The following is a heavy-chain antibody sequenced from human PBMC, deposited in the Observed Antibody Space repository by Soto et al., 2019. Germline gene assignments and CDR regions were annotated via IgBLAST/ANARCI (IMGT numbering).Heavy chain of an antibody. D-gene: IGHD4-17*01. Sequence: EVQLVESGGGLVQPGGSLRLSCAASGFTFSSYWMHWVRQAPGKGLVWVSRINSDGSSTSYADSVEGRFTISRDNAKNTLYLQMNSLRAEDTAVYYCARAPTTVVTHTVDYWGQGTLVTVSS. V-gene: IGHV3-74*01. CDR2: INSDGSST. CDR1: GFTFSSYW. CDR3: ARAPTTVVTHTVDY. J-gene: IGHJ4*02.